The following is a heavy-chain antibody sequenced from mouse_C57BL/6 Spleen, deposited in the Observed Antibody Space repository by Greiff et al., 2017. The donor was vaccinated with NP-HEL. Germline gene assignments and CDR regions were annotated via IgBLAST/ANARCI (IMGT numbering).Heavy chain of an antibody. CDR3: ASGIYYEAWFAY. CDR1: GYTFTSYW. J-gene: IGHJ3*01. CDR2: IDPSDSYT. D-gene: IGHD2-4*01. V-gene: IGHV1-69*01. Sequence: VQLQQPGAELVMPGASVKLSCKASGYTFTSYWMHWVKQRPGQGLEWIGEIDPSDSYTNYNQKFKGKSTLTVDKSSSTAYMQLSSLTSEDSAVYYCASGIYYEAWFAYWGQGTLVTVSA.